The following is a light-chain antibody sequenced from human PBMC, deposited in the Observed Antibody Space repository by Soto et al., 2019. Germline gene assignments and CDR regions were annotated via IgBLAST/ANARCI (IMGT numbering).Light chain of an antibody. CDR1: SSNIGSNY. CDR3: AAWDDSLVV. J-gene: IGLJ2*01. Sequence: QPVLTQPPSASGTPGQRVTISYSGSSSNIGSNYVYWYQQLPGTAPKLLIYRNNQRPSGVPDRFSGSKSGTSASLAISGLRSEDEADYYCAAWDDSLVVFGGGTKVTVL. V-gene: IGLV1-47*01. CDR2: RNN.